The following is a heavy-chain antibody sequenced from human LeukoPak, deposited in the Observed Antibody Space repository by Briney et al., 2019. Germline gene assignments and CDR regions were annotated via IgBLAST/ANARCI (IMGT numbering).Heavy chain of an antibody. D-gene: IGHD2/OR15-2a*01. J-gene: IGHJ4*02. CDR3: ARGTALQDY. V-gene: IGHV3-74*01. CDR1: GFTFSSYW. CDR2: INPDARTT. Sequence: AGGSLRLSCAASGFTFSSYWMHWVRRPPGEGLVWVSHINPDARTTTYADSVKGRFTISRDNAQNTLYLQMNSLRAEDTAVYYCARGTALQDYWGQGTLVTVSS.